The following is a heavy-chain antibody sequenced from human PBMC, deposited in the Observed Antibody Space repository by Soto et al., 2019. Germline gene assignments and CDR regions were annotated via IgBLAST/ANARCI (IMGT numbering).Heavy chain of an antibody. D-gene: IGHD5-12*01. J-gene: IGHJ6*02. V-gene: IGHV5-10-1*01. Sequence: PXESLKISCQCSGNSFTNYWISLVLQVPGKGLEWMGRIDPSDSYTNYSPSFQGHVTISADKSISTAYLQWSSLKASDTAMYYCAVKPRDGYPNYGMDVWGQGTTVTVSS. CDR3: AVKPRDGYPNYGMDV. CDR1: GNSFTNYW. CDR2: IDPSDSYT.